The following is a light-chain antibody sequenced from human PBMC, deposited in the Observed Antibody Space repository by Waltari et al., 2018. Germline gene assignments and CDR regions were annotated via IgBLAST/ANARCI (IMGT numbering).Light chain of an antibody. Sequence: EIVLTQSPGTLSLSPGDRATLSCRASQSISKYLAWYQQNPGQAPRLLIYGASSTATGIPDRFSGSGSGTDFSLTISRLEPEDFAVYYCQHYVSLPATFGQGTKVEIE. J-gene: IGKJ1*01. CDR1: QSISKY. CDR2: GAS. CDR3: QHYVSLPAT. V-gene: IGKV3-20*01.